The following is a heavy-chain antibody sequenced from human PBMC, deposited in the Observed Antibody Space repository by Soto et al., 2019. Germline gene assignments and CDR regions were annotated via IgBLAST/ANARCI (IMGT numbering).Heavy chain of an antibody. V-gene: IGHV4-30-2*01. CDR3: ARDQLEGNWFDP. CDR1: GGSISSGGYS. CDR2: IYHSGFT. J-gene: IGHJ5*02. Sequence: QLQLKEAGSGLVKPSQTLSLTCAVSGGSISSGGYSWNWIRQTPGKGLEWIGYIYHSGFTHYNPSLTTRVTISVDKSQNQCSLTLTSVTAADTAVYFCARDQLEGNWFDPWGQGTLVTVSS. D-gene: IGHD1-1*01.